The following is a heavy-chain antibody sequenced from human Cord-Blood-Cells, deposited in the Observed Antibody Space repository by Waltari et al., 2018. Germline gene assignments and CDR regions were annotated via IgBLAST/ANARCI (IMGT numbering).Heavy chain of an antibody. Sequence: EVQLLESGGGLVQPGGSLRLSCAGSGFTFRRDVMSWVRQAPGQGLEWVSAISGSGESTYSADSVKGRLTIARDNIKNTLYRQMNSLRAEDTAVYYCARGRIAAAGFDYWGQGTLVTVSS. CDR3: ARGRIAAAGFDY. CDR1: GFTFRRDV. D-gene: IGHD6-13*01. V-gene: IGHV3-23*01. J-gene: IGHJ4*02. CDR2: ISGSGEST.